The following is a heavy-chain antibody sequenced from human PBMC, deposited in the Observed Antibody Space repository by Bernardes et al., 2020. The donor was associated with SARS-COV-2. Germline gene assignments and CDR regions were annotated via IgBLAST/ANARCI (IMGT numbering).Heavy chain of an antibody. J-gene: IGHJ4*02. D-gene: IGHD5-12*01. CDR2: INSDEGGA. Sequence: GSLSPSCAASGFTFSPYWMHWVRQAPGKGLVWVSRINSDEGGASYADSVRGRFTISRDNAKNTLYLQMNSLRADDTAVYYCVRGPSGGYGRFEYWGQGSLVTVSS. V-gene: IGHV3-74*03. CDR3: VRGPSGGYGRFEY. CDR1: GFTFSPYW.